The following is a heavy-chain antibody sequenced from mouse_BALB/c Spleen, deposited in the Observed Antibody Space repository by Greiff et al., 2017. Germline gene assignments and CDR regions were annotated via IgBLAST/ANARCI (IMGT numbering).Heavy chain of an antibody. J-gene: IGHJ4*01. CDR3: AREYGNYLYAMDY. CDR1: GFTFSSYD. Sequence: DVMLVESGGGLVKPGGSLKLSCAASGFTFSSYDMSWVRQTPEKRLEWVASISSGGSTYYPDSVKGRFTISRDNARNILYLQMSSLRSEDTAMYYCAREYGNYLYAMDYWGQGTSVTVSS. D-gene: IGHD2-10*02. CDR2: ISSGGST. V-gene: IGHV5-6-5*01.